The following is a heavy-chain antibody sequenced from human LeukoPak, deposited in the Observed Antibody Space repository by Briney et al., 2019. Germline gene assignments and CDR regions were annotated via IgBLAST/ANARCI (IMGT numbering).Heavy chain of an antibody. CDR2: ISSSSSYI. V-gene: IGHV3-21*01. CDR1: GFTFSSYS. CDR3: ARGMGWYINYYFDY. J-gene: IGHJ4*02. D-gene: IGHD4-4*01. Sequence: GGSLRLSCAASGFTFSSYSMNWVRQAPGKGLEWVSSISSSSSYIYYADSVKGRFTISRDNAKNSLYLQMNSLRAEDTAVYYCARGMGWYINYYFDYWGQGTLVTVSS.